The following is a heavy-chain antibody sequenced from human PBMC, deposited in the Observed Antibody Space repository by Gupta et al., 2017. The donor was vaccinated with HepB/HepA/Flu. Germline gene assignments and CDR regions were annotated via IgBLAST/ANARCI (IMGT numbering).Heavy chain of an antibody. J-gene: IGHJ4*02. CDR2: INWNSDSI. Sequence: EVQLVESGGGLVQPGRSLRLSCAASGFTFDDYALNCVRQAHGKGLEWVSGINWNSDSIGYADSVKGRFTISRDNAKNSLYLQMNSLRTEDSALYYCARELYYDDSVYFYWGQGTLVTGSS. V-gene: IGHV3-9*01. CDR1: GFTFDDYA. D-gene: IGHD3-22*01. CDR3: ARELYYDDSVYFY.